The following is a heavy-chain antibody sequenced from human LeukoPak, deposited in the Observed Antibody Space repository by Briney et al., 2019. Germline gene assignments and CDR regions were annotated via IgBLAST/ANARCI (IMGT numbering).Heavy chain of an antibody. D-gene: IGHD3-16*02. CDR1: VGSISSYY. J-gene: IGHJ6*02. CDR2: IYYTAIT. Sequence: SETLSLTCTVSVGSISSYYWSWIRQPPGKGLEWIGYIYYTAITNYNPSLESRVTISVDTSKNQFSLKLNSVTAADTAVYYCTRHDAVPVIGHGMGVWGQGTTVTVSS. CDR3: TRHDAVPVIGHGMGV. V-gene: IGHV4-59*08.